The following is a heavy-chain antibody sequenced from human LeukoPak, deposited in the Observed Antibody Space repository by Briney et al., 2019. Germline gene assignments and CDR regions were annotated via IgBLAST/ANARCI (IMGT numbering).Heavy chain of an antibody. Sequence: SQTLSLTCTVSGGSISSGGYYWRWIRQHPGKGLEWIGYIYYSGSTYYNPPLKSRVTISVDTSKNQFSLKLSSVTAADTAVYYCARETYYDILTGSYYFDYWGQGTLVTVS. D-gene: IGHD3-9*01. CDR1: GGSISSGGYY. J-gene: IGHJ4*02. CDR2: IYYSGST. CDR3: ARETYYDILTGSYYFDY. V-gene: IGHV4-31*03.